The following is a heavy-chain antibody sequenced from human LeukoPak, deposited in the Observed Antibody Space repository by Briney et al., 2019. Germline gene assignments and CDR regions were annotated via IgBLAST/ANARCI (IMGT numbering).Heavy chain of an antibody. D-gene: IGHD3-9*01. V-gene: IGHV5-51*01. CDR2: IHPGDSDT. J-gene: IGHJ5*01. CDR3: ARRWRRGNYDKWIDS. CDR1: GYSSTNYW. Sequence: LGESLKISCKGSGYSSTNYWIGWVRQMPGKGLEWMGIIHPGDSDTQYSPSFQGQVTISADTSINTAYLQWSSLKASDTAIYYCARRWRRGNYDKWIDSWGQGILVTVSS.